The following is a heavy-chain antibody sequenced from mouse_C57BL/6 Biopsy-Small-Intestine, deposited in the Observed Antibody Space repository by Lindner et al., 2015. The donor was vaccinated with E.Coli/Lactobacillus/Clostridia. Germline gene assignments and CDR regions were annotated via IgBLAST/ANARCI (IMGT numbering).Heavy chain of an antibody. D-gene: IGHD2-5*01. Sequence: VQLQESGPELVKPGASVKVSCKASGYTFTSYIIHWVRQKPGQGLEWIGYIDPYSDGTKYNEKFKGKATLASDKSSSTAYMELSSLTSEDSAVYYCARSALVYYSNAMDYWGQGTSVTVSS. V-gene: IGHV1-14*01. J-gene: IGHJ4*01. CDR1: GYTFTSYI. CDR2: IDPYSDGT. CDR3: ARSALVYYSNAMDY.